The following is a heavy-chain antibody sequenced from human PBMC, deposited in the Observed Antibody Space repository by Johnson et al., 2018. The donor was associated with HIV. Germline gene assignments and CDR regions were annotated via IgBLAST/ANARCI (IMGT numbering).Heavy chain of an antibody. V-gene: IGHV3-30*18. CDR1: GFTFSSYG. D-gene: IGHD2-21*01. Sequence: QVQLVESGGGVVQPGRSLRLSCAASGFTFSSYGMHWVRQAPGKGLEWVAVISYDGNNKYYADSVKGRFTISRDTAKNSLFLQMNSLRTEDTALYYCAKTERDDGDVVEDAFDVWCQGTMVTVSS. CDR3: AKTERDDGDVVEDAFDV. J-gene: IGHJ3*01. CDR2: ISYDGNNK.